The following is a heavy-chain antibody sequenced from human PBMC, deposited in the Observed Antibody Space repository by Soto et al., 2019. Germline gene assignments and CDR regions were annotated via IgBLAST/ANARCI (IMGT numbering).Heavy chain of an antibody. V-gene: IGHV1-69*06. J-gene: IGHJ5*02. D-gene: IGHD6-6*01. CDR3: ARDVLAARLVYWFDP. CDR2: IIPIFGRA. CDR1: GGTFSSYA. Sequence: QVQLVQSGAEVKKPGSSVKVSCKASGGTFSSYAISWVRQAPGQGLEWMGGIIPIFGRANYAQKFQGRVTITADKSPSTAYMELSSLSSEDKAVYYCARDVLAARLVYWFDPWGQGTLVTVSS.